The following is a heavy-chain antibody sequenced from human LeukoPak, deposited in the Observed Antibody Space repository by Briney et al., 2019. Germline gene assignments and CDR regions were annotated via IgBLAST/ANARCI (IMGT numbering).Heavy chain of an antibody. CDR2: ISGSGDNT. CDR1: GFTFSSYA. Sequence: GGSLRLSCAASGFTFSSYAMSWVRQAPGKGLEWVSGISGSGDNTYYADSVKGRFTISRDNAKNSLYLQMNSLRAEDTAVYYCARESIAARPSGVYYYYGMDVWGQGTTVTVSS. J-gene: IGHJ6*02. D-gene: IGHD6-6*01. V-gene: IGHV3-23*01. CDR3: ARESIAARPSGVYYYYGMDV.